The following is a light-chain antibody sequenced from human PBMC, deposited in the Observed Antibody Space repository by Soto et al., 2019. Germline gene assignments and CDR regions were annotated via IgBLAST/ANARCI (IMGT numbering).Light chain of an antibody. CDR1: QSVSSN. J-gene: IGKJ4*01. CDR3: QQRSNWPLT. CDR2: GAS. Sequence: IVLTESPATLSLSPGDRXTLACRASQSVSSNLAWYQQKPGQAPRLLIYGASNRATGIPARFSGSGSGTDFTLTISSLEPEDFAVYYCQQRSNWPLTFGGGTKVDI. V-gene: IGKV3-11*01.